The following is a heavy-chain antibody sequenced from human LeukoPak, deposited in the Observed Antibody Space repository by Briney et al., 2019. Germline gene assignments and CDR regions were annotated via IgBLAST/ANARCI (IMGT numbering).Heavy chain of an antibody. CDR1: GFTIRNHW. CDR2: IKGDGTTT. D-gene: IGHD1-14*01. V-gene: IGHV3-74*01. CDR3: ARDDAGLDY. J-gene: IGHJ4*02. Sequence: PGGSLRLSCAASGFTIRNHWMHWVRQTPGKGLVCVSRIKGDGTTTTYADSVKGRFTISRYNAKNTVYLQMKSLKGEDTGVYYCARDDAGLDYWGQGTLVTVSS.